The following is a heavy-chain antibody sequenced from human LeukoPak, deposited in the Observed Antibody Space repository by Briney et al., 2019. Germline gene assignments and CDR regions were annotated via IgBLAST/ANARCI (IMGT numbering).Heavy chain of an antibody. V-gene: IGHV3-53*01. CDR2: IYSGGST. J-gene: IGHJ4*01. CDR3: AKGIYSSGWSYFDY. D-gene: IGHD6-19*01. Sequence: GGSLRLSCAASGFTVSSDYMSWVRQAPGKGLEWVSVIYSGGSTYYADSVKGRFTISRDNSKNTLYLQMNSLRAEDTAVYYCAKGIYSSGWSYFDYWGHGTLVTVSS. CDR1: GFTVSSDY.